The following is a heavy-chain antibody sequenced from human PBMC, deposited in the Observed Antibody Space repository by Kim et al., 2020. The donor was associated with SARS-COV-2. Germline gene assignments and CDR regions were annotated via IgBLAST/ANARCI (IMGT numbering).Heavy chain of an antibody. Sequence: GGSLRLSCAASGFTFSNYWMHWVRQAPGKGLEWVSRIIGDGSEINYADSVKGRFAISRDNAKNTLYLQMNSLRTEDTAVYYCARGHVVGLANYYDYLDV. D-gene: IGHD1-26*01. V-gene: IGHV3-74*01. CDR2: IIGDGSEI. J-gene: IGHJ6*03. CDR3: ARGHVVGLANYYDYLDV. CDR1: GFTFSNYW.